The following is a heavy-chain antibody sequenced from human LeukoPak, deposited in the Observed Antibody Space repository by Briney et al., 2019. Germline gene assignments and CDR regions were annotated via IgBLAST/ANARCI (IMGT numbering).Heavy chain of an antibody. V-gene: IGHV3-7*04. J-gene: IGHJ4*02. CDR1: GFTFSSYW. CDR3: ARGDGYYGSRGYGGGDY. D-gene: IGHD3-22*01. Sequence: GGSLRLSCAASGFTFSSYWMSWARQAPGKGLEWVANIKQDGSEKYYVDSVKGRFTISRDNAKNSLYLQMNGLRAEDTAVYYWARGDGYYGSRGYGGGDYWGQGTLVTVSS. CDR2: IKQDGSEK.